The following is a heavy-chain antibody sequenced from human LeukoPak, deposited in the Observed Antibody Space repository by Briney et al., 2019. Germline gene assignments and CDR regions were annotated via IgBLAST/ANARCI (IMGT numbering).Heavy chain of an antibody. CDR3: ARDSGYYGSGSCDY. J-gene: IGHJ4*02. CDR2: INPNSGGT. Sequence: GASVKVSCKASGYTFTGYYMHWVRQAPGQGLEWMGWINPNSGGTNYAQKFQGRVTMTRDTSISTAYMELSRLRSDDTAVYYCARDSGYYGSGSCDYWGQGTLVTVSS. CDR1: GYTFTGYY. V-gene: IGHV1-2*02. D-gene: IGHD3-10*01.